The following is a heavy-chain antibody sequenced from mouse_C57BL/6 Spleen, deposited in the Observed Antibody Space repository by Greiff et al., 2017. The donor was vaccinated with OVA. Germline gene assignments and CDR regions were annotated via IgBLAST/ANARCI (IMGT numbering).Heavy chain of an antibody. CDR1: GYTFTSYW. CDR2: IDPSDSYT. J-gene: IGHJ2*01. D-gene: IGHD2-1*01. CDR3: FTGNYEGY. V-gene: IGHV1-69*01. Sequence: QVQLQQPGAELVMPGASVKLSCKASGYTFTSYWMHWVKQRPGQGLEWIGEIDPSDSYTTYNQKFKGKSTLTVDKSSSTAYMQLSSLTSEDSAVYYCFTGNYEGYWGKGTTLTVSS.